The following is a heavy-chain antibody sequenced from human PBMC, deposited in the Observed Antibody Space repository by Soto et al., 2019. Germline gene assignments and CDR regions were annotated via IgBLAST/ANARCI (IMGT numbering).Heavy chain of an antibody. J-gene: IGHJ4*02. Sequence: SETLSLTCIVSGESISSSSYYWGWIRQPPGKGLEWIGSIYYSGRTYYNASFKSRVTISIDTSKNQFSLKLSSVTAADTAVYYCARQRTTVVTQAYFEHWGQGALVTVSS. CDR1: GESISSSSYY. CDR3: ARQRTTVVTQAYFEH. CDR2: IYYSGRT. D-gene: IGHD2-21*02. V-gene: IGHV4-39*01.